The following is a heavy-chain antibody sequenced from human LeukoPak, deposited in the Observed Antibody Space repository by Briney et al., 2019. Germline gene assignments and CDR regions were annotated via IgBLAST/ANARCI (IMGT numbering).Heavy chain of an antibody. V-gene: IGHV3-33*01. Sequence: GRSLRLSCAASGFTFSSYGMHWVRQAPGKGLEWVAVIWYDGSNKYYADSVKGRFTISRDNSKNTLYLQMNSLRAEDTAVYYCAREMLVIPAAVDYWGQGTLVTVSS. CDR3: AREMLVIPAAVDY. D-gene: IGHD2-2*01. CDR1: GFTFSSYG. J-gene: IGHJ4*02. CDR2: IWYDGSNK.